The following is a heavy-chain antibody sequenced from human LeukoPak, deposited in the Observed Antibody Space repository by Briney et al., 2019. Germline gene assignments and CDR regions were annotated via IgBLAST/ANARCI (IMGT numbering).Heavy chain of an antibody. J-gene: IGHJ4*02. CDR2: MSSTGLAT. CDR1: GFTFSSYA. CDR3: ARSSVLSNWHEDN. Sequence: PGGSLRLSCAASGFTFSSYAMHWVRQAPGKGLEWVSSMSSTGLATYYADSVRGRFIMSRDISKNTLYLQMNSLRAEDTAVYYCARSSVLSNWHEDNWGQGTLVTVSS. V-gene: IGHV3-23*01. D-gene: IGHD1-1*01.